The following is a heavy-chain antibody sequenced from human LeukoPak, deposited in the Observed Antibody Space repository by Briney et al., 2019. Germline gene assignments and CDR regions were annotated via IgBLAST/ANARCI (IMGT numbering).Heavy chain of an antibody. CDR3: AKGKLGKYYYYYMDV. J-gene: IGHJ6*03. V-gene: IGHV3-30*04. D-gene: IGHD7-27*01. CDR2: ISYDGSGK. Sequence: HGKSLRLSCVGAGFVFSNHVIHWVRQAPGQGLEWVSMISYDGSGKHYADSVKGRFTISRDNSKNTLYLQMNSLRAEDTAVYYCAKGKLGKYYYYYMDVWGKGTTVTVSS. CDR1: GFVFSNHV.